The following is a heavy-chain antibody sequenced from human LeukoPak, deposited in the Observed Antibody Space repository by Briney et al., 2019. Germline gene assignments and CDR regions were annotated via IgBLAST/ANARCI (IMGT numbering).Heavy chain of an antibody. Sequence: GESLQISCAASGFTFSSYWMSWVRQAPGKGLEWVANIKQDGSEKYSVDSVKGRFTISRDNAKNSLYLQMNSLRGEDTAVYYCARLYCSTISCLCFDYWGQGTLVTVSS. V-gene: IGHV3-7*01. CDR3: ARLYCSTISCLCFDY. CDR2: IKQDGSEK. CDR1: GFTFSSYW. D-gene: IGHD2-2*01. J-gene: IGHJ4*02.